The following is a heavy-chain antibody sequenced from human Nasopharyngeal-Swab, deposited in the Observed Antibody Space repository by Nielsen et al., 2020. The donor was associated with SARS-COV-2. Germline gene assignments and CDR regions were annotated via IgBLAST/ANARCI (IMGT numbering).Heavy chain of an antibody. CDR1: GGSFSGHY. CDR3: ARGSGGIAAAGTIRFDP. CDR2: INHSGST. D-gene: IGHD6-13*01. J-gene: IGHJ5*02. V-gene: IGHV4-34*01. Sequence: SETLSLTCAVYGGSFSGHYWSWIRQPPGKGLEWIGEINHSGSTNYNPSLKSRVTISVDTSKNQFSLKLSSVTAADTAVYYCARGSGGIAAAGTIRFDPWGQGTLVTVSS.